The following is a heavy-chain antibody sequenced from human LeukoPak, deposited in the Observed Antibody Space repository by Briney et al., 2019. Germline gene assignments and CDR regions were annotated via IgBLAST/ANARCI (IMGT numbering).Heavy chain of an antibody. Sequence: GGSLRLSCAASGFTFSNYAMSWVRQAPGKGLEWVAVISYDGSNKYYADSVKGRFTISRDNSKNTLYLQMNSLRAEDTAVYYCARDPHSGYDFLRYYYYGMDVWGQGTTVTVSS. CDR3: ARDPHSGYDFLRYYYYGMDV. V-gene: IGHV3-30-3*01. J-gene: IGHJ6*02. CDR1: GFTFSNYA. D-gene: IGHD5-12*01. CDR2: ISYDGSNK.